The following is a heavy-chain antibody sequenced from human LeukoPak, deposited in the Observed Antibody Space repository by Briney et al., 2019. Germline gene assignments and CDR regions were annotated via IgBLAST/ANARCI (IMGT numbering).Heavy chain of an antibody. D-gene: IGHD6-13*01. CDR1: GGSISSYY. Sequence: SETLPLTCTVSGGSISSYYWSWIRQPPGKGLEWIGYIYYSGSTNYNPSLKSRVTISVDTSKNQFSLKLSSVTAADTAVYYCARNPSIAAAGRNNYGMDVWGQGTTVTVSS. J-gene: IGHJ6*02. CDR3: ARNPSIAAAGRNNYGMDV. V-gene: IGHV4-59*01. CDR2: IYYSGST.